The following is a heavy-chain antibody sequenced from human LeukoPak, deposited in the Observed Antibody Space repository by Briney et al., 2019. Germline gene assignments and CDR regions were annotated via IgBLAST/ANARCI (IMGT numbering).Heavy chain of an antibody. CDR2: IDWDDDK. V-gene: IGHV2-70*11. CDR3: ARNIQFGRAYYDILTGPIGAFDI. D-gene: IGHD3-9*01. J-gene: IGHJ3*02. Sequence: NWVRQPPGKALEWLARIDWDDDKYYSTSLKTRLTISKDTSRNQVVLTMTNMDPVDTATYYCARNIQFGRAYYDILTGPIGAFDIWGQGTMVTVSS.